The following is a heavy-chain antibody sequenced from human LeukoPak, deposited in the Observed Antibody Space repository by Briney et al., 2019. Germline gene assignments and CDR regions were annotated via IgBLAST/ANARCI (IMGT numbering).Heavy chain of an antibody. D-gene: IGHD6-6*01. CDR2: ISSDSGTI. J-gene: IGHJ4*02. Sequence: GGSLRLSCGASGLTFSTYSMNWVRQAPGKGLEWVSYISSDSGTIYYADSVKGRFTISRDNAKNSLYLQMNSLRAEDTAVYYCARDRRTWQLVLFDYWGQGTLVTVSS. CDR1: GLTFSTYS. V-gene: IGHV3-48*01. CDR3: ARDRRTWQLVLFDY.